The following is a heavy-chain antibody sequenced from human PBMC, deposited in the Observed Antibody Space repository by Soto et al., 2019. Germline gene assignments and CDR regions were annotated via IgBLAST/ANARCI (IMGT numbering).Heavy chain of an antibody. CDR2: ISSSGTIV. J-gene: IGHJ6*02. CDR1: GFTFSDHY. CDR3: VRDQREGLRYGMDV. D-gene: IGHD1-26*01. V-gene: IGHV3-11*01. Sequence: ILSCAASGFTFSDHYMSWIRQAPGKGLQWVSHISSSGTIVYLADSMKGRFTMSRDNAKNSVHLHLTSLRVEDTAVYYCVRDQREGLRYGMDVWGQGTTVTVSS.